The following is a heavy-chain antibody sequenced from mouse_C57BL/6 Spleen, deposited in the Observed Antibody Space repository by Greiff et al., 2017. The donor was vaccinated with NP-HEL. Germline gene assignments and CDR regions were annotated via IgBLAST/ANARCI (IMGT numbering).Heavy chain of an antibody. D-gene: IGHD2-1*01. CDR1: GFNIKDDY. J-gene: IGHJ2*01. CDR3: TKFGLNGNYGY. Sequence: EVQLQQSGAELVRPGASVKLSCTASGFNIKDDYMHWVKQRPEQGLEWIGWIDPENGDTEYASKFQGKATITADTSSNTAYLQLSSLTSEDTAVYYCTKFGLNGNYGYWGQGTTLTVSS. CDR2: IDPENGDT. V-gene: IGHV14-4*01.